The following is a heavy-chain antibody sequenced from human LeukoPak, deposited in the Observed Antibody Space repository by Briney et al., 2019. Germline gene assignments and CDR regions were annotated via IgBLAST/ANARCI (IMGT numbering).Heavy chain of an antibody. V-gene: IGHV3-66*01. Sequence: GGSLRLSCAASGFTVTTNYMHWVRQAPGKGLEWVSLISSGGDTHSADSVKGRFTISRDNSKNTLYLQMNTLRVKDTAVYYCARDGFAASIGYFFDLWGQGTLVSVSS. D-gene: IGHD2/OR15-2a*01. CDR1: GFTVTTNY. CDR2: ISSGGDT. J-gene: IGHJ4*02. CDR3: ARDGFAASIGYFFDL.